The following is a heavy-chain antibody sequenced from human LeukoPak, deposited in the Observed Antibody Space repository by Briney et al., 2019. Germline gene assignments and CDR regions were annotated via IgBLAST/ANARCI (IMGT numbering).Heavy chain of an antibody. CDR2: SYYSGST. D-gene: IGHD3-22*01. CDR1: GGSISSSSYY. J-gene: IGHJ4*02. CDR3: ARLHFDSSGWPTYYFDY. V-gene: IGHV4-39*01. Sequence: SETLSLTCTVSGGSISSSSYYWGWIRQPPGKGLVWIGSSYYSGSTYYNPSLKSRVTISVDTSKNQFSLKLSSVTAADTAVYYCARLHFDSSGWPTYYFDYWGQGTLVTVSS.